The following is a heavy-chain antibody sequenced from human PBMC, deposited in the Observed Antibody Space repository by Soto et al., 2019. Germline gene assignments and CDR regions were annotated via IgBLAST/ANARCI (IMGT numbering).Heavy chain of an antibody. CDR1: GFTFSSYA. V-gene: IGHV3-23*01. CDR2: ISGSGGST. Sequence: EVQLLESGGGLVQPGGSLRLSCAASGFTFSSYAMSWVRQAPGKGLEGVSAISGSGGSTYYADSVKGRFTISGDSSTNTLYVKMNSLRAEDTAVYYCAKDLYSSYNWFDPWGQGTLVTVSS. J-gene: IGHJ5*02. CDR3: AKDLYSSYNWFDP. D-gene: IGHD4-4*01.